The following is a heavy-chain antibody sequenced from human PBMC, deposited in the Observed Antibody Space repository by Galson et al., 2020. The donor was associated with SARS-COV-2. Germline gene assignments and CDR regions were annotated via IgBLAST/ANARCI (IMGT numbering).Heavy chain of an antibody. V-gene: IGHV3-66*02. CDR2: IYSGGST. D-gene: IGHD1-26*01. J-gene: IGHJ6*03. CDR1: GFTVSSNY. CDR3: ARDGQLPYYYYYMDV. Sequence: GGSLRLSCAASGFTVSSNYISWVRQAPGKGLEWVSVIYSGGSTYYADSVKGRFTISRDNSKNTLYLQMNSLRAEDTAVYYCARDGQLPYYYYYMDVWGKGTTVTVSS.